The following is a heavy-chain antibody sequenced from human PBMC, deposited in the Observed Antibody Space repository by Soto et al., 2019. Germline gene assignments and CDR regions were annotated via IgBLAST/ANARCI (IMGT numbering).Heavy chain of an antibody. Sequence: EVQLVESGGGLVMPEESLRLSCAASGFTFTGYNMKWVRQAPGKGLEWVASISTSSIEIFYSDLVRGRFTIFRDNARNSLYLQMNSLRAEDMAVYYCASIGDHDVFDVWGQGTTVTVSS. CDR2: ISTSSIEI. CDR1: GFTFTGYN. J-gene: IGHJ3*01. CDR3: ASIGDHDVFDV. D-gene: IGHD4-17*01. V-gene: IGHV3-21*06.